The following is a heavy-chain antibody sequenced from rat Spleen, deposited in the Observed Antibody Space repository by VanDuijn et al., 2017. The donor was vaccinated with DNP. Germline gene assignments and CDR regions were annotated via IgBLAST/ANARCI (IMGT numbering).Heavy chain of an antibody. Sequence: EVQVVESGGGLVQPGRSMKLSCAVSGFTFSDYGMAWVLQAPTKGLEWVASISSDGGNTYYRDSVKGRFTISRDNAKSTLYLQIESLRSEDTATYYCAKDMWDNSGFYFDYWGQGVMVTVSS. D-gene: IGHD4-3*01. V-gene: IGHV5-20*01. CDR1: GFTFSDYG. CDR3: AKDMWDNSGFYFDY. J-gene: IGHJ2*01. CDR2: ISSDGGNT.